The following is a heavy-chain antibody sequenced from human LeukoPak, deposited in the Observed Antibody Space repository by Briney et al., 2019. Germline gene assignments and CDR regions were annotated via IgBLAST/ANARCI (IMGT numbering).Heavy chain of an antibody. CDR3: ATRRDDFWSGPFDP. CDR2: IKQDGSEK. J-gene: IGHJ5*02. CDR1: GFTFSSYW. Sequence: PGGSLRLSCAASGFTFSSYWMSWVRQAPGKGLEWVANIKQDGSEKYYVDSVKGRFTISRDNAKNSLYLQMNSLRAEDTAVYYCATRRDDFWSGPFDPWGQGTLVTVSS. V-gene: IGHV3-7*01. D-gene: IGHD3-3*01.